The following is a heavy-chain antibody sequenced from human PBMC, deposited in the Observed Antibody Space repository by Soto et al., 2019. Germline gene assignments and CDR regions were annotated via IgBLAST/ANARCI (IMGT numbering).Heavy chain of an antibody. J-gene: IGHJ4*02. Sequence: SETLSLTCAVYGRSFSGYYWSWIRQPPGKGLEWIGEINHSGSTNYNPSLKSRVTISVDTSKNQFSLKLSSVTAADTAVYYCARGECSSTSCLLGYWGQGTLVTVSS. CDR1: GRSFSGYY. CDR3: ARGECSSTSCLLGY. D-gene: IGHD2-2*01. V-gene: IGHV4-34*01. CDR2: INHSGST.